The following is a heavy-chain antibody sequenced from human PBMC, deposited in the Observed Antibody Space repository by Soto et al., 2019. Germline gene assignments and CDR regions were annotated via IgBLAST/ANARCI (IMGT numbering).Heavy chain of an antibody. V-gene: IGHV3-23*01. CDR3: AKVPRVHVAAAVPIYYYYGMDV. D-gene: IGHD6-13*01. Sequence: GGSLRLSCAASGFTFSSYAMSWVRQAPGKGLEWVSAISGSGGSTYYADSVKGRFTISRDNSKNTLYLQMNSLRAEDTAVYYCAKVPRVHVAAAVPIYYYYGMDVWGQGTTVTVSS. CDR2: ISGSGGST. CDR1: GFTFSSYA. J-gene: IGHJ6*02.